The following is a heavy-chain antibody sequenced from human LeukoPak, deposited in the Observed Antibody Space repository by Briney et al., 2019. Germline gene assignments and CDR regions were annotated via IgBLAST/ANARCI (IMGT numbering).Heavy chain of an antibody. CDR1: GFTFTSSA. D-gene: IGHD2-8*01. CDR3: AARYCTNGVCYNGFDP. CDR2: IVVGSGNT. J-gene: IGHJ5*02. Sequence: EASVKVSCKASGFTFTSSAMQWVRQARGQRLEWIGWIVVGSGNTNYAQKFQERVTITRDMSTSTAYMELSSLRSEDTAVYYCAARYCTNGVCYNGFDPWGQGTLVTVSS. V-gene: IGHV1-58*02.